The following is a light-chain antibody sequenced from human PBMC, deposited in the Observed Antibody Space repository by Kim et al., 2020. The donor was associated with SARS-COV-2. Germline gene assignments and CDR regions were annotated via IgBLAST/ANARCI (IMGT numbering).Light chain of an antibody. Sequence: DIVMTQSPDSLAVSLGERASNNCKSSQSVLYSSANKSYLAWYQQKPGQPPKLLIYWASTRESGVPDRFSGSGSGTDFTLTISSLQAEDVAVYYCQQYYSTLLTFGGGTKLEI. CDR1: QSVLYSSANKSY. J-gene: IGKJ4*01. V-gene: IGKV4-1*01. CDR2: WAS. CDR3: QQYYSTLLT.